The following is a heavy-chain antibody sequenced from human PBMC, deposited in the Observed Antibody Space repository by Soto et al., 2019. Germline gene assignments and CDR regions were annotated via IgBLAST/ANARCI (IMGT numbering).Heavy chain of an antibody. J-gene: IGHJ3*02. V-gene: IGHV3-7*01. CDR3: ARDWHHCSSTSCYDAFDI. CDR2: IKQDGSEK. D-gene: IGHD2-2*01. Sequence: GGSLRLSCAASGFTFSSYWMSWVRQAPGKGLEWVANIKQDGSEKYYVDSVKGRFTISRDNAKNSLYLQMNSLRAEDMAVYYCARDWHHCSSTSCYDAFDIWGQGTMVTVSS. CDR1: GFTFSSYW.